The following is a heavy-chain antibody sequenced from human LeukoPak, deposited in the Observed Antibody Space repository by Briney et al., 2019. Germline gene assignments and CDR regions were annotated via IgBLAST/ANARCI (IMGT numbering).Heavy chain of an antibody. V-gene: IGHV4-30-2*01. CDR3: ARDAPDATIFWSGYYSSGYYYYYGMDV. J-gene: IGHJ6*02. Sequence: SETLSLTCAVSGGSISSGGYSWSWIRQPPGKGLEWIGYIYHSGSTYYNPSLKSRVTISVDRSKNQFSLKLSSVTAADTAVYYCARDAPDATIFWSGYYSSGYYYYYGMDVWGQGTTVTVSS. CDR1: GGSISSGGYS. CDR2: IYHSGST. D-gene: IGHD3-3*01.